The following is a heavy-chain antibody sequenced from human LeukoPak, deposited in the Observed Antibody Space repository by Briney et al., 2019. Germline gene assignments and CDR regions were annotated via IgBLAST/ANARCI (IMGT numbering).Heavy chain of an antibody. CDR1: GASIRGGGNY. D-gene: IGHD3-10*01. V-gene: IGHV4-31*03. CDR2: IYYSGDT. J-gene: IGHJ4*02. CDR3: AKALWFGELTAFGY. Sequence: SETLSLTCTVSGASIRGGGNYWSWIRQHPEKGLEWLGYIYYSGDTYYNPSLKSRLTISVDRPKNQFSLNLRSVTAADTAVYYCAKALWFGELTAFGYWGQGTLVTVSS.